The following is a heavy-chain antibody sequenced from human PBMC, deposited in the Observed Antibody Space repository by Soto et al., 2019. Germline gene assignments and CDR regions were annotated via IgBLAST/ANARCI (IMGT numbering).Heavy chain of an antibody. CDR1: GFIFSGSG. Sequence: QVPLVESGGGVVQPGRSLRLTCAASGFIFSGSGMHWVRQAPGKGLEWVELVSNDGIRKYYGDSVKGRFTISRDNAENTLYLQMNSLRAEDTAVDYWARWVVVSMYDNRGKYDSWCQGTRVTGSS. D-gene: IGHD3-22*01. J-gene: IGHJ5*01. V-gene: IGHV3-30*03. CDR2: VSNDGIRK. CDR3: ARWVVVSMYDNRGKYDS.